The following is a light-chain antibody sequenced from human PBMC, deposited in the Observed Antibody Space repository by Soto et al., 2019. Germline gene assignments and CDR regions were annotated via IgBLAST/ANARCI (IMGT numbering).Light chain of an antibody. J-gene: IGKJ4*01. V-gene: IGKV1-5*03. CDR2: RAS. Sequence: DTQMTQSPSTLSASVGDRITITCRASQGIDDWLAWYQQKPGKAPNHLIYRASHLESGVPSRFRGSGFGTEFTLTISSLQPDDSGTYYCQEYNSYFGGGTKVEI. CDR3: QEYNSY. CDR1: QGIDDW.